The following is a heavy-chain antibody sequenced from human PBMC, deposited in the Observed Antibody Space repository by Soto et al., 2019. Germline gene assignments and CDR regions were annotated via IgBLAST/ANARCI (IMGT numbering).Heavy chain of an antibody. D-gene: IGHD3-22*01. CDR1: GFTFSSYG. V-gene: IGHV3-30*18. J-gene: IGHJ6*02. CDR3: AKDPYLYDISGPKGYYYYYGMDV. CDR2: ISYDGSDK. Sequence: QVQLVESGGGVVQPGRSLRLSCAASGFTFSSYGMHWVRQAPGKGLEWVAVISYDGSDKSYADSVKGRFTISRDNSKNTLWLQMNSLRAEDAAIYYCAKDPYLYDISGPKGYYYYYGMDVWGQGTTVTVSS.